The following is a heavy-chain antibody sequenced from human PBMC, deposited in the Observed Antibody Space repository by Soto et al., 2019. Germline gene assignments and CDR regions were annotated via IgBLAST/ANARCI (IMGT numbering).Heavy chain of an antibody. V-gene: IGHV3-7*05. J-gene: IGHJ4*02. CDR2: IKQDGSER. CDR1: GFIFSSYW. CDR3: ARLRRLAD. D-gene: IGHD6-25*01. Sequence: GGSLRPSCAASGFIFSSYWMSWVRQAPGKGLEWVANIKQDGSERNYLDSVKGRFTISRDNAKNSLYLLMDSLRAEDTGVYYCARLRRLADWGQGTLVTVSS.